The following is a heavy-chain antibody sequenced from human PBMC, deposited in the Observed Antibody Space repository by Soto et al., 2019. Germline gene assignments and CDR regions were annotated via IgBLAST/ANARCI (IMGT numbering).Heavy chain of an antibody. V-gene: IGHV1-69*13. CDR3: AEGGPSDYGGKFSWGAENYYYYGMDV. D-gene: IGHD4-17*01. Sequence: ASVKVSCKASGGTFSSYAISWVRQAPGQGLEWMGGIIPIFGTANYAQKFQGRVTITADESTSTAYMELSSLRSEDTAVYYCAEGGPSDYGGKFSWGAENYYYYGMDVWGQGTTVTVSS. CDR1: GGTFSSYA. J-gene: IGHJ6*02. CDR2: IIPIFGTA.